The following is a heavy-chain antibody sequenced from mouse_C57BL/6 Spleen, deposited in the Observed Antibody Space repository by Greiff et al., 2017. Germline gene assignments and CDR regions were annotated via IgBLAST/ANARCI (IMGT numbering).Heavy chain of an antibody. V-gene: IGHV1-69*01. CDR2: IDPSDSYT. Sequence: VKLQQPGAELVMPGASVKLSCKASGYTFTSYWMHWVKQRPGQGLEWIGEIDPSDSYTNYNQKFKGKSTLTVDKSSSTAYMQLSSLTSEDSAVYYCALGGGSSYDAMDYWGQGTSVTVSS. J-gene: IGHJ4*01. CDR1: GYTFTSYW. D-gene: IGHD1-1*01. CDR3: ALGGGSSYDAMDY.